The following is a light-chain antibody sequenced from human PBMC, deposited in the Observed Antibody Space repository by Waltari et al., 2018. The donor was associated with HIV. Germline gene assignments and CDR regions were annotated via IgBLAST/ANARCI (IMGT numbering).Light chain of an antibody. J-gene: IGLJ2*01. CDR3: AAWDGSLLGVL. CDR2: NNY. CDR1: NSNIGSNT. Sequence: QSVLTQPPSASGTPGQRVTIACSGSNSNIGSNTVNWYKQVPGTAPKLLIYNNYERPSGAPDRFSGSKSGSSASLAISGLQSEDDGDYYCAAWDGSLLGVLFGGGTKLTVL. V-gene: IGLV1-44*01.